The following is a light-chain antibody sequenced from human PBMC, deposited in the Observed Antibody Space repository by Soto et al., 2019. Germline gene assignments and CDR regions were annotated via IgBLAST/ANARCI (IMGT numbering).Light chain of an antibody. CDR2: EVN. J-gene: IGLJ1*01. Sequence: QSVLPQNPSASGSNGQSVTISCSETSSDVGGFNYVSWYQQHPGRATKVLIYEVNKRHSGVPDRFSGSKSGSTASLTVSGLQAEDEAEYYCSSYAVTNIFVFGTGTKVTVL. CDR3: SSYAVTNIFV. V-gene: IGLV2-8*01. CDR1: SSDVGGFNY.